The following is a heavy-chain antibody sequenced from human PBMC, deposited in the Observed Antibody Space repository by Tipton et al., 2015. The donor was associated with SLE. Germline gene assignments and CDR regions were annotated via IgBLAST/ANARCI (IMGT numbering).Heavy chain of an antibody. CDR3: ARMEGGLMDV. CDR1: GGSLSGHY. J-gene: IGHJ6*03. V-gene: IGHV4-34*01. CDR2: FNQSGST. Sequence: LRLSCAVYGGSLSGHYWSWTRQPPGKGLEWIGEFNQSGSTNYNPSLKSRVTMSVDTSKNQFSLKLSSVTAADTAFYYCARMEGGLMDVWGKGTTVTVSS. D-gene: IGHD3-16*01.